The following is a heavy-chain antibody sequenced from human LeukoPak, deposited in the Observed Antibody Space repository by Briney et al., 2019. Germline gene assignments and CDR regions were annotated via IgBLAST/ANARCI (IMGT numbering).Heavy chain of an antibody. D-gene: IGHD5-24*01. Sequence: GESLKISCQGSGYSFTSYWIAWVRQRPGKGLEWMGIIYPGDSDTRYSPSSQGQVTISADKSISTAYLQWSSLKASDTALYFCARQDGYGLYYFDYWGRGTLVTVSS. CDR3: ARQDGYGLYYFDY. CDR2: IYPGDSDT. V-gene: IGHV5-51*01. CDR1: GYSFTSYW. J-gene: IGHJ4*02.